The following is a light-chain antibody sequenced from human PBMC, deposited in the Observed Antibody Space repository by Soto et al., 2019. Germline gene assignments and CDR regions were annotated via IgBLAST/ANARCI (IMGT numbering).Light chain of an antibody. Sequence: DIQMTQSPSSLSASVGDRVTITCRASQTISSYLNWYQQKPGKAPKILIYAASNLQSGVPSRFSGSGSGTDFTLTISSLQPEDFATYYCQQSYSSARTFGQGTKVDIK. CDR3: QQSYSSART. J-gene: IGKJ1*01. V-gene: IGKV1-39*01. CDR1: QTISSY. CDR2: AAS.